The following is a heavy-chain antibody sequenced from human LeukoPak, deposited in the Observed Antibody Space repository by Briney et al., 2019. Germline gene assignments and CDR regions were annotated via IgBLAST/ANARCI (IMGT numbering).Heavy chain of an antibody. CDR1: GGSISSTTYH. CDR3: TRLINGSPGDY. V-gene: IGHV4-39*01. CDR2: IYYSGNT. J-gene: IGHJ4*02. Sequence: SETLSLTCSVSGGSISSTTYHWGWVRQPPGKGLEWIGSIYYSGNTYYNPSLKSRLTISVDLPKNQFSLKLSSVTAADTAVYYCTRLINGSPGDYWGQGTLVTVSS. D-gene: IGHD2-8*01.